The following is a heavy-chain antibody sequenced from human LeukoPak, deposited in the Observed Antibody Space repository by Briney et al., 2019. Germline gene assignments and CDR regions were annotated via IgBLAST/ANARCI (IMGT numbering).Heavy chain of an antibody. V-gene: IGHV3-7*01. CDR2: IKQDGSER. J-gene: IGHJ4*02. Sequence: GGSLRLSCAASGFIVSGDFMSWVRQAPGKGLEWVANIKQDGSERYYVDSVKGRFTISRDNAKNSLYLQMNSLRAEDTAVYYCATDQAGGLDSWGQGTLVTVSS. D-gene: IGHD3-10*01. CDR1: GFIVSGDF. CDR3: ATDQAGGLDS.